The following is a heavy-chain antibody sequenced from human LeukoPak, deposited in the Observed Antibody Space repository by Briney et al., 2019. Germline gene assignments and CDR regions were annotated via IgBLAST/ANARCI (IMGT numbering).Heavy chain of an antibody. CDR2: IYYSGST. CDR1: GGSISSGGYY. J-gene: IGHJ4*02. D-gene: IGHD6-13*01. CDR3: ARGGYSSSWYDY. V-gene: IGHV4-31*03. Sequence: SQTLSLTCTVSGGSISSGGYYWSWIRQHPGKGLEWIGYIYYSGSTYYNPSLKSRVTISVDTSKNQFSLKLSSVTAADTAVYYCARGGYSSSWYDYWGQGTLVTVSS.